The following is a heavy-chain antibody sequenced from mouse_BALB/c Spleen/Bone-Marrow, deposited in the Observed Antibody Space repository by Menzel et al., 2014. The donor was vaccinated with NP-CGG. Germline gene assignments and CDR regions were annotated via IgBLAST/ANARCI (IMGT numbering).Heavy chain of an antibody. J-gene: IGHJ2*01. CDR2: ISGGTSTI. CDR3: VRGGYYVPSYFDS. V-gene: IGHV5-17*02. Sequence: EVKLVEPGGGLVQPGGSRKLSCAASGFTFRSFGKHWARQAPEKGLEWVAYISGGTSTIYYADTVKGRFTISRDNPNNTLFLQMTSLRSEDTAMYYCVRGGYYVPSYFDSWGQGTTLTVSS. D-gene: IGHD2-3*01. CDR1: GFTFRSFG.